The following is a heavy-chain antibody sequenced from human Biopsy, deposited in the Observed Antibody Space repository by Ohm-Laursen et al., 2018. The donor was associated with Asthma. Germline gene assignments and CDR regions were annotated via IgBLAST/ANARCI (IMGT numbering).Heavy chain of an antibody. J-gene: IGHJ6*02. D-gene: IGHD2-21*01. V-gene: IGHV3-30*03. CDR3: ARAGESDLVGGLDV. CDR2: IAWDGINS. CDR1: GFTFSTYG. Sequence: RSLRLSSAASGFTFSTYGMHWVRQAPGKGLEWVAYIAWDGINSYYADSVKGRFTISRDNSRNTLYLQKNSLRADDTAVYYCARAGESDLVGGLDVWGQGTTVIVS.